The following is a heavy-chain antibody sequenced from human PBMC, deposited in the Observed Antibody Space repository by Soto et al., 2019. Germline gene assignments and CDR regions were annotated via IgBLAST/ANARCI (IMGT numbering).Heavy chain of an antibody. CDR1: GGTFSSYA. V-gene: IGHV1-69*01. D-gene: IGHD6-6*01. CDR2: IIPIFGTA. CDR3: ARRDRPVFSYFDY. Sequence: QVQLVQSGAEVKKPGSSVKVSCKASGGTFSSYAISWVRQAHGKGIEWMGGIIPIFGTANYAQKFQGRDTITADESTSTDYMELSSLRSEDTAVYYCARRDRPVFSYFDYWGQGTLVTGSS. J-gene: IGHJ4*02.